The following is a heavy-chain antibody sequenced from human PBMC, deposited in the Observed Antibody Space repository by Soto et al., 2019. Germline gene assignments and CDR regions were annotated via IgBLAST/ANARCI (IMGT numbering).Heavy chain of an antibody. J-gene: IGHJ4*02. CDR1: GYTFTSYG. CDR2: ISAHNRNT. D-gene: IGHD2-21*01. CDR3: ARGEGGPRWGSLDY. Sequence: ASVKVSCPAAGYTFTSYGISWVRQATGQGLEWMGWISAHNRNTNYAQELQGRVTMTTDTSTSTAYMELSTLRSDDTAVYYCARGEGGPRWGSLDYWGQGTLVTVSS. V-gene: IGHV1-18*01.